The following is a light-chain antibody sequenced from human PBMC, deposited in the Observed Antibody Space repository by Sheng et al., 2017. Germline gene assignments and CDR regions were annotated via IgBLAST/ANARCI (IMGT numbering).Light chain of an antibody. CDR1: SSNIGAGYG. CDR3: QSYDSSLSGYV. Sequence: QSVLTQPPSVSGAPGQRVTISCTGSSSNIGAGYGVHWYQHLPGTAPKLLIYNNNNQPSGVPDRFSGSKSGTSASLAITGLQAEDEADYYCQSYDSSLSGYVFGTGTKVTV. CDR2: NNN. J-gene: IGLJ1*01. V-gene: IGLV1-40*01.